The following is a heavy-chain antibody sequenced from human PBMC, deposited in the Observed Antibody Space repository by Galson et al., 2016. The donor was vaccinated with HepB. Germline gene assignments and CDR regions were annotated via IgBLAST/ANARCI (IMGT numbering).Heavy chain of an antibody. D-gene: IGHD3-3*01. Sequence: SLRLSCAASGFIFRNYVMHWVRQAPGRGLEWVAVVSYDGSNKYYADSVKGRFTISRDDSKNTLYLQMNSLRAEDTAGYYCARGSLDGVTIFGVVDAEYFQHWGQGTLVTVSS. CDR1: GFIFRNYV. CDR3: ARGSLDGVTIFGVVDAEYFQH. CDR2: VSYDGSNK. V-gene: IGHV3-30-3*01. J-gene: IGHJ1*01.